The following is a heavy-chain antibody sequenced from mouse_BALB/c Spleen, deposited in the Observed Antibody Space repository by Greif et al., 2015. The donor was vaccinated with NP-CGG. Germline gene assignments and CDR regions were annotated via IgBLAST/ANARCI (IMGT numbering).Heavy chain of an antibody. CDR1: GFTFSSFG. CDR3: ARLFDY. V-gene: IGHV5-17*02. CDR2: ISSGSSTI. Sequence: DVKLQESGGGLVQPGGSRKLSCAASGFTFSSFGMHWVRQAPEKGLEWVAYISSGSSTIYYADTVKGRFTISRDNPKNTLFLQMTSLRSEDTAMYYCARLFDYWGRGTTLTVSS. J-gene: IGHJ2*01.